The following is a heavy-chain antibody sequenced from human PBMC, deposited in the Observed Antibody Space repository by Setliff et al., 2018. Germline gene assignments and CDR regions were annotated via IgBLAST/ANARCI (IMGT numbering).Heavy chain of an antibody. D-gene: IGHD4-17*01. CDR1: GGSFSGYC. J-gene: IGHJ4*03. Sequence: SETLSLTCAVYGGSFSGYCWSWIRQPPGKGLEWIGEINHSGSTNYNPSLKSRVTISVDTSKNQFSLKLSSVTAADTAVYYCARGRRGLYGESDYWGEGTMVTVSS. CDR2: INHSGST. CDR3: ARGRRGLYGESDY. V-gene: IGHV4-34*01.